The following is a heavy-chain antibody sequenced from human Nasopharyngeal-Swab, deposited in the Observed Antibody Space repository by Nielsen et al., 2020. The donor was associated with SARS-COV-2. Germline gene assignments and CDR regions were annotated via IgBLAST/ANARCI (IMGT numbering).Heavy chain of an antibody. Sequence: SETLSLTCTVSGGSISSYYWSWIRQPPGKGLEWIGYIYYSGSTNYNPSLKSRVTISVDTSKNQFSLKLSSGTAADTAVYYWAVQGVEGVDYWGQGTLVTVSS. J-gene: IGHJ4*02. CDR3: AVQGVEGVDY. CDR1: GGSISSYY. V-gene: IGHV4-59*01. CDR2: IYYSGST. D-gene: IGHD1-1*01.